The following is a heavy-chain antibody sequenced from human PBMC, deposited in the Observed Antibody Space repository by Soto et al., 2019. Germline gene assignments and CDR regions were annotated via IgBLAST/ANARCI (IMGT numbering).Heavy chain of an antibody. J-gene: IGHJ6*02. CDR3: AREQQWGRKYYGMDV. D-gene: IGHD5-18*01. Sequence: QVQLVQSGAEVQKPGSSVKVSCKASGGTFSSHAISWVRQAPGQGLEWVGTIIPFFGTTTYAQKFQGRVTITADEATTTAYMELSRLRFADTAVYYCAREQQWGRKYYGMDVWGQGTTVTVSS. CDR2: IIPFFGTT. CDR1: GGTFSSHA. V-gene: IGHV1-69*18.